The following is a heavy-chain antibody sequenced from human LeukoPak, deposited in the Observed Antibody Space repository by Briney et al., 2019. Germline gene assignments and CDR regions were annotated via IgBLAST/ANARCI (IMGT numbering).Heavy chain of an antibody. CDR1: GYTFSGFY. J-gene: IGHJ3*02. V-gene: IGHV1-2*02. Sequence: ASVKVSCKPSGYTFSGFYIHWVRQAPGQGLEWMGWINPNSGVTDYAQKFQGRVTMTRDTSISTAYMELTRLRSDDTAVYYCARQGYCGSDCYDAFDIWGQGTMVTVSS. D-gene: IGHD2-21*02. CDR2: INPNSGVT. CDR3: ARQGYCGSDCYDAFDI.